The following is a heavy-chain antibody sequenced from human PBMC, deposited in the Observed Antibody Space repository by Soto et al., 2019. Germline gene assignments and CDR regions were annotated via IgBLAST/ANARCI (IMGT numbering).Heavy chain of an antibody. CDR3: ARGSGNYYPEY. D-gene: IGHD1-26*01. CDR1: GFTFSDYY. J-gene: IGHJ4*02. Sequence: QVQLVESGGGLVKPGGSLRLSCAASGFTFSDYYMSWIRQTPGKGLEWVSYIGSSGSTIYFAGSVKGRFTISRDNAKSSLILQMNSLRAEDTAVYYCARGSGNYYPEYWGQGTLVTVSS. CDR2: IGSSGSTI. V-gene: IGHV3-11*01.